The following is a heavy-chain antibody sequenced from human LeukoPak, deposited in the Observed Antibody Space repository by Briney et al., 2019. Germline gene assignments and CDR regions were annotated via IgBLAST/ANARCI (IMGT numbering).Heavy chain of an antibody. V-gene: IGHV5-51*01. CDR2: IYPTDSDT. CDR1: GYSFTGYC. D-gene: IGHD1-26*01. J-gene: IGHJ4*02. CDR3: ARLSGNYYSNFDY. Sequence: GESLKISCKGSGYSFTGYCIPWVRHMPGKGLEWMGIIYPTDSDTRYSPSFQGQVSISADKSISTAYLQWSSLKASDTAMYYCARLSGNYYSNFDYWGQGTLVTVSS.